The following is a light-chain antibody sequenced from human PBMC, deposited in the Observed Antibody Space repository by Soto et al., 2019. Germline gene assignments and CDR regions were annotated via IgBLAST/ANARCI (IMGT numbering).Light chain of an antibody. V-gene: IGLV2-23*01. CDR1: SDVVGNYNL. J-gene: IGLJ2*01. CDR2: DGN. Sequence: QSALTQPASVSGSPGQSITISCTGTSDVVGNYNLVSWYQQHPGKAPKLIIYDGNKRPSGVSNRFSGSKSANTASLTISGLRAEDEADYYCCSSASRTPPVVFGGGTKLTVL. CDR3: CSSASRTPPVV.